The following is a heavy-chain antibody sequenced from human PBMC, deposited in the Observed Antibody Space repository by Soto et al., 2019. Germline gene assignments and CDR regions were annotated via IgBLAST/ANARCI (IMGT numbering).Heavy chain of an antibody. CDR2: IYYSGST. Sequence: QVQLQESGPGLVKPSQTLSLTCTVSGGSISSGDYYWSWIRQPPGKGLEWIGYIYYSGSTYYNPSLKSRVTLSVDTSKTQFSLKLSSVTAADTAVYYCARAQGGQYYYDSSGYHGAFDIWGQGTMVTVSS. J-gene: IGHJ3*02. D-gene: IGHD3-22*01. V-gene: IGHV4-30-4*01. CDR1: GGSISSGDYY. CDR3: ARAQGGQYYYDSSGYHGAFDI.